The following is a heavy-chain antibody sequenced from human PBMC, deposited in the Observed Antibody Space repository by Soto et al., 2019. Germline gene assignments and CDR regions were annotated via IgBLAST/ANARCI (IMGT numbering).Heavy chain of an antibody. Sequence: QVQLQQWGAGLLKPSETLSLTCAVYGGSFSGYYWSWIRQPPGKGLEWIGEINHSGSTNYNPSLKSRVTISVDTSKNQFSLKLSSVTAADTAVYYCATRDYYDSSGYYSNWFDPWGQGTLVTVSS. CDR2: INHSGST. CDR3: ATRDYYDSSGYYSNWFDP. D-gene: IGHD3-22*01. CDR1: GGSFSGYY. V-gene: IGHV4-34*01. J-gene: IGHJ5*02.